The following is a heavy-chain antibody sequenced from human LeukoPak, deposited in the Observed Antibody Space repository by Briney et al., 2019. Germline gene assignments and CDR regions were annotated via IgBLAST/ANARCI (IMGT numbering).Heavy chain of an antibody. CDR1: GFSFSAAW. J-gene: IGHJ6*02. CDR3: ALLRASYYYGMDV. CDR2: IKNDGSDK. Sequence: GGSLRLSCEASGFSFSAAWMTWVRQAPGKGLEWVATIKNDGSDKYYVDSVKGRFTLSRDNAKNSVYLQMNSLRAEDTAVYYCALLRASYYYGMDVWGPGTTVTVSS. V-gene: IGHV3-7*01. D-gene: IGHD2-15*01.